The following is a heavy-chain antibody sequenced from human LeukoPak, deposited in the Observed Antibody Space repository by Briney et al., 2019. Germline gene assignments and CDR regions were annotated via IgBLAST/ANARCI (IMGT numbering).Heavy chain of an antibody. J-gene: IGHJ6*02. CDR3: ARDYYDYSNYGAYYYYYYGMDV. Sequence: ASVKVSCKASGYTFTSYAMNWVRQAPGQGLEWMGWNNTNTGNPTYAQGFTGRFVFSLDTSVSTAYLQICSLKAEDTAVYYCARDYYDYSNYGAYYYYYYGMDVWGQGTTVTVSS. CDR2: NNTNTGNP. D-gene: IGHD4-11*01. V-gene: IGHV7-4-1*01. CDR1: GYTFTSYA.